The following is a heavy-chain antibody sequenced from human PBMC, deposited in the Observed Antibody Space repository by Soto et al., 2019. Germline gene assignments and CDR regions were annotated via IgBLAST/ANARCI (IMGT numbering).Heavy chain of an antibody. J-gene: IGHJ4*02. CDR2: INTSNDNK. V-gene: IGHV1-18*01. D-gene: IGHD2-15*01. CDR1: GYTFTSYG. CDR3: ARDPGAASFDF. Sequence: ASVKVSCKASGYTFTSYGISWVRQAPGQGLEWMGWINTSNDNKLYAQKLQGRLTLTTDTSTSTAYMDLTTLRSDDTAVYFCARDPGAASFDFWAQGTLVTVSS.